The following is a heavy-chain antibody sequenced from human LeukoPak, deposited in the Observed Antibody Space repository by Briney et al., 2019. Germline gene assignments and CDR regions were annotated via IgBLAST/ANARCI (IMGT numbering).Heavy chain of an antibody. D-gene: IGHD5-18*01. CDR2: IYYSGIT. V-gene: IGHV4-39*01. CDR3: ARQPAMAPFDY. J-gene: IGHJ4*02. Sequence: ASETLSLXCTVSGGSISSSSYYWDWIRQPPGKGLEWIGSIYYSGITYYNPSLKSRVTISVDTSKNQFSLKLSSVTAADTAVYYCARQPAMAPFDYWGQGTLVTVSS. CDR1: GGSISSSSYY.